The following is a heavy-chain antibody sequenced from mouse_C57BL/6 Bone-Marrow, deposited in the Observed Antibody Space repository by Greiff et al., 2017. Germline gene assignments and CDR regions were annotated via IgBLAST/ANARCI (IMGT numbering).Heavy chain of an antibody. D-gene: IGHD1-1*01. Sequence: EVKLVESGGGLVKPGGSLKLSCAASGFTFSSYTMSWVSQTPEKRLQWVAAISGGGGNTYYPDSVKGRFTISRDNDKNILYLQMGSRRSEDTALYYCSRQVTTVLATKYFDVWGTGTTVTVSS. V-gene: IGHV5-9*01. CDR3: SRQVTTVLATKYFDV. CDR1: GFTFSSYT. J-gene: IGHJ1*03. CDR2: ISGGGGNT.